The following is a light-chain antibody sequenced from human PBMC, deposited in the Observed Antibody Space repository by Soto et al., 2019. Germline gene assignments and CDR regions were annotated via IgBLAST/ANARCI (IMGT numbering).Light chain of an antibody. V-gene: IGKV3D-15*01. CDR2: GAS. J-gene: IGKJ2*01. CDR1: QSVKSSY. CDR3: HQYNHWPPLYS. Sequence: EVVLTQSPGTLSLSPGERATLSCRASQSVKSSYLAWYQQKAGQAPRLLIYGASTRATGIPDRFSGSGSGTEFTLTITGLQSEDIAIYYCHQYNHWPPLYSFGQGTRLEIK.